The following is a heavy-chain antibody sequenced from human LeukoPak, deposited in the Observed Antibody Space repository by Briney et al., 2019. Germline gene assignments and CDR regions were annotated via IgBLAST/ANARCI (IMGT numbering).Heavy chain of an antibody. J-gene: IGHJ4*02. D-gene: IGHD6-13*01. Sequence: GGSLRLSCAASGFTFSSYWMHWVRQAPGKGLVWVSRINSDGSSTSYADSVKGQFTISRDNAKNTLYLQMNSLRAEDTAVYYCARKGAVSSSWYTFDYWGQGTLVTVSS. CDR2: INSDGSST. V-gene: IGHV3-74*01. CDR1: GFTFSSYW. CDR3: ARKGAVSSSWYTFDY.